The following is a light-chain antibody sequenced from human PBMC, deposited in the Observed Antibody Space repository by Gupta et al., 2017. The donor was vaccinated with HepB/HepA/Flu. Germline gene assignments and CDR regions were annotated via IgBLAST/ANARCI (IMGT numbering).Light chain of an antibody. CDR2: DAS. Sequence: EIVLTQPPATLSGSPGERATLSWRASQSVSKYLTWYQQKPGQAPRLLIYDASNRANGIPARFSGSGSGTEFTLSISSREPEDFAVYYCQQRISCPLTFGGGTKVEI. CDR1: QSVSKY. CDR3: QQRISCPLT. J-gene: IGKJ4*01. V-gene: IGKV3-11*01.